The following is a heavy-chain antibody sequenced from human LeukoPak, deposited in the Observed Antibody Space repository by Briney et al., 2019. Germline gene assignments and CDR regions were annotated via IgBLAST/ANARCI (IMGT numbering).Heavy chain of an antibody. J-gene: IGHJ4*02. CDR3: ARHHDGGPKLRLDF. CDR1: GGSISGNL. CDR2: FHYSGST. Sequence: PSETLSLTCTVSGGSISGNLWSWIRQPAGKGLEWIGFFHYSGSTNYNPSLNSRVTTSIDTSMNQLSLTLVSVTAADTAVYFCARHHDGGPKLRLDFWGLGVLVTVSS. V-gene: IGHV4-59*08. D-gene: IGHD2-15*01.